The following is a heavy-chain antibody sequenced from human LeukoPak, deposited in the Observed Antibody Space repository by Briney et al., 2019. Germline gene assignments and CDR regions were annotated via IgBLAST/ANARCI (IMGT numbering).Heavy chain of an antibody. CDR3: ARLLYYYGSGSYTSRDYYFDY. CDR1: GFTFSSYA. CDR2: ISGSGGST. J-gene: IGHJ4*02. D-gene: IGHD3-10*01. Sequence: GGSLRLSCAASGFTFSSYAMSWVRQAPGKGLEWVSAISGSGGSTYYADSVKGRFTISRDNSKNTLYLQMNSLRAEDTAVYYCARLLYYYGSGSYTSRDYYFDYWGQGTLVTVSS. V-gene: IGHV3-23*01.